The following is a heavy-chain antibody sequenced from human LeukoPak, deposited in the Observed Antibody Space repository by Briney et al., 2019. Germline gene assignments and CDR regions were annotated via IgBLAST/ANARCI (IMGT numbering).Heavy chain of an antibody. CDR1: GGSIRSYF. V-gene: IGHV4-59*01. CDR2: IYYSGNT. Sequence: PSETLSLTCTVSGGSIRSYFWSWIRQPPGKGLEWIGYIYYSGNTNYNPSLKGRVTMSVDTSKNQFSLKLSSVTAADTAVYYCASAVACRNYYYYMDVWAKGTTVTVSS. J-gene: IGHJ6*03. D-gene: IGHD2-15*01. CDR3: ASAVACRNYYYYMDV.